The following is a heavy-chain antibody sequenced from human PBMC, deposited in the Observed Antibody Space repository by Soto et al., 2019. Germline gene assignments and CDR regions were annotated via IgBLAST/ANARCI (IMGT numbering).Heavy chain of an antibody. CDR3: AKTGTDGSWFDP. Sequence: SGPTLVNPTQTLTLTCTFSRFSLSTSGMRVSWIRQPPGKALEWLARIDWDDDKYYRTSLKSRLTISKDTSKNQVVLTMTNMDPVDTATYYCAKTGTDGSWFDPWGQGTLVTVSS. J-gene: IGHJ5*02. CDR2: IDWDDDK. D-gene: IGHD1-1*01. CDR1: RFSLSTSGMR. V-gene: IGHV2-70*04.